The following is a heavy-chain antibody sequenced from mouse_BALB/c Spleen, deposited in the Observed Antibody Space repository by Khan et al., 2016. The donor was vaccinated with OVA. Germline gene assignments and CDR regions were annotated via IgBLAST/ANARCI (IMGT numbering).Heavy chain of an antibody. CDR2: INPDNAGT. V-gene: IGHV1S136*01. CDR3: AREASSCDFSFPY. D-gene: IGHD2-13*01. Sequence: EVQLQESGPELVEPGASVKLSCKASGYTFTNYVIHWVKQKPGQGLEWIGYINPDNAGTRYNEKFKGKATLTSDISSTSAYMELLSLTSEDSAVYSCAREASSCDFSFPYWGQGTLVTVSA. J-gene: IGHJ3*01. CDR1: GYTFTNYV.